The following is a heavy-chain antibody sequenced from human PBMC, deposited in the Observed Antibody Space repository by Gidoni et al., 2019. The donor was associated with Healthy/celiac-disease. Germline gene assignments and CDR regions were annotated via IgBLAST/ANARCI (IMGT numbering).Heavy chain of an antibody. CDR1: GFTLDDYA. Sequence: EVQLVESGGGLVQPGRSLRHPCAASGFTLDDYARHWVRQAPGKGLEWVSGISWNSGSIGYADSVKGRFTISRDNAKNSLYLQMNSLRAEDTALYYCAKDWGVYGDYLDYWGQGTLVTVSS. V-gene: IGHV3-9*01. CDR2: ISWNSGSI. CDR3: AKDWGVYGDYLDY. D-gene: IGHD4-17*01. J-gene: IGHJ4*02.